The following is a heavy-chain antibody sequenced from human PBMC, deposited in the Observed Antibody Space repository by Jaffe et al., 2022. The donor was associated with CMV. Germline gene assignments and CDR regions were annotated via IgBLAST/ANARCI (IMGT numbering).Heavy chain of an antibody. J-gene: IGHJ6*02. CDR3: AKCSESHHRFLEWLSDYYYYGMDV. CDR2: ISYDGSNK. Sequence: QVQLVESGGGVVQPGRSLRLSCAASGFTFSSYGMHWVRQAPGKGLEWVAVISYDGSNKYYADSVKGRFTISRDNSKNTLYLQMNSLRAEDTAVYYCAKCSESHHRFLEWLSDYYYYGMDVWGQGTTVTVSS. CDR1: GFTFSSYG. D-gene: IGHD3-3*01. V-gene: IGHV3-30*18.